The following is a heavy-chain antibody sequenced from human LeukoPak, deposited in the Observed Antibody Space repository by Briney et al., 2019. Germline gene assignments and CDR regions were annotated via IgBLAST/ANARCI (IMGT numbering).Heavy chain of an antibody. V-gene: IGHV4-30-2*01. CDR1: GGSISSGGYS. CDR3: ASARHHYYGSGRRTTLGMDV. J-gene: IGHJ6*02. D-gene: IGHD3-10*01. CDR2: IYHSGST. Sequence: PSETLSLTCAVSGGSISSGGYSWSWIRQPPGKGLEWIGYIYHSGSTYYNPSLKSRVTISVDRSKNQFSLKLSSVTAADTAVYYCASARHHYYGSGRRTTLGMDVWGQGTTVTVSS.